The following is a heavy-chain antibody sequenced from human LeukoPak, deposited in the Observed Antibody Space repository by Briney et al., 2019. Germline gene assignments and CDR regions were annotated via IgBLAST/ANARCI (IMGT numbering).Heavy chain of an antibody. Sequence: SETLSLTCTVSGGSISSYYWSWIRQPPGKGLEWIGYIYYSGSTNYNPSLKSRVTISVGTSKNQFSLKLSSVTAADTAVYYCARAGLLWFGELLNQYYFDYWGQGTLVTVPS. CDR3: ARAGLLWFGELLNQYYFDY. D-gene: IGHD3-10*01. CDR1: GGSISSYY. J-gene: IGHJ4*02. CDR2: IYYSGST. V-gene: IGHV4-59*01.